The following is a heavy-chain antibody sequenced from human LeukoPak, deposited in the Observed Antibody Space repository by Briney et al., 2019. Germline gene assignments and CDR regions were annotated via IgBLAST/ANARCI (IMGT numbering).Heavy chain of an antibody. D-gene: IGHD5-24*01. CDR1: GASISSYY. V-gene: IGHV4-59*01. J-gene: IGHJ4*02. Sequence: SSETLSLTCTVSGASISSYYWSWIRQPPGKGLEWIGYIFHSGSTNYNPSLKNRVTISVDTSKNQFSLKLSSVTAADTAVYYCARESERWPFDYWGQGTLVAVSS. CDR3: ARESERWPFDY. CDR2: IFHSGST.